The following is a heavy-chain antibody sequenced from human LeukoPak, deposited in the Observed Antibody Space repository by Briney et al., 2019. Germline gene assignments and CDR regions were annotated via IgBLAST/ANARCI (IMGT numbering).Heavy chain of an antibody. D-gene: IGHD5-18*01. CDR1: GGPIRSSGYY. Sequence: SETLSLTCTVSGGPIRSSGYYWGWIRQPPGKGLEWIGTMYYSGSTYHKPSLKSRVTISVDTSKNQFSLELSFVTAADTAVYYCARGSGYSYGAFDYWGQGTLVTVSS. CDR3: ARGSGYSYGAFDY. V-gene: IGHV4-39*07. J-gene: IGHJ4*02. CDR2: MYYSGST.